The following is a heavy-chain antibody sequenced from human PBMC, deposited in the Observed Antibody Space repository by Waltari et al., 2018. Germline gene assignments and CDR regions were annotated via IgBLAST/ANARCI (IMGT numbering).Heavy chain of an antibody. V-gene: IGHV1-2*02. D-gene: IGHD6-19*01. CDR3: ARDQWMVPSG. CDR2: ISPNSGGT. Sequence: QVQLVQSGAEVKTPGASVKVSCKASGYTFTDYYIHWVRQAPGQGLEWMGWISPNSGGTNYAQKFQGRVTMTRDTSISTAYMELSRLRSDDTAVYYCARDQWMVPSGWGQGTLVTVSS. CDR1: GYTFTDYY. J-gene: IGHJ4*02.